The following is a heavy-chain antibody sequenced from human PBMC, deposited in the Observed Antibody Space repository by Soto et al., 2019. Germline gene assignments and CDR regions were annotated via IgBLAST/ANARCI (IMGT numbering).Heavy chain of an antibody. Sequence: SETLSLTCTVSGGSISSGDYYWSWIRQPPGKGLEWIGYIYYSGSTYYNPSLKSRVTISVDTSKNQFSLKLSSVTAADTAVYYCARASGARYFDYWGQGTLVTVSS. CDR2: IYYSGST. D-gene: IGHD2-15*01. J-gene: IGHJ4*02. V-gene: IGHV4-30-4*01. CDR3: ARASGARYFDY. CDR1: GGSISSGDYY.